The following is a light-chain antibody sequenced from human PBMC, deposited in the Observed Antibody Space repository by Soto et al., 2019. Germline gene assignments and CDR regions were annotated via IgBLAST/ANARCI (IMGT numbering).Light chain of an antibody. J-gene: IGLJ3*02. V-gene: IGLV2-23*01. CDR2: EGS. Sequence: QSALTQPASVSGSPGQSITISCTGISSDVGSYNLVSWYQQHPGKAPKLMIYEGSKRPSGVSHRFSGSKSGNTASLTISGLQAEDEADYYCCSYAGSSPWVFGGGTKLTVL. CDR3: CSYAGSSPWV. CDR1: SSDVGSYNL.